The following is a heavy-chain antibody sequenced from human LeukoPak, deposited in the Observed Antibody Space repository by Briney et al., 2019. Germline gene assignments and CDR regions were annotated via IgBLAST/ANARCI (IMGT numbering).Heavy chain of an antibody. D-gene: IGHD3-16*01. J-gene: IGHJ4*02. CDR2: ISNNGGNT. CDR3: AKDVGESTDY. CDR1: GFTFSSYA. V-gene: IGHV3-64*04. Sequence: SGGSLRLSCSASGFTFSSYAMHWVRQAPGKGLEYVSAISNNGGNTYYADSVRGRFTISRDNSKNTLYLQMNSLRAEDTALYYCAKDVGESTDYWGQGTLVTVSS.